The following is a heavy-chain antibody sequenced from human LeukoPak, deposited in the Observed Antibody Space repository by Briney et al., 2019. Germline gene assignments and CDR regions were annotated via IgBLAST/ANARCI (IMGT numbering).Heavy chain of an antibody. Sequence: SLRLSCAASGFTFDDYAMYWGRQAPGEGLEWVSGISWNSGSIGYAYSVKGRFTLSRDNAKNALYLQMNSLRAEDTALYYCAKDIKSEQQLVGFDYWGQGTLVTVSS. CDR1: GFTFDDYA. CDR2: ISWNSGSI. J-gene: IGHJ4*02. V-gene: IGHV3-9*01. CDR3: AKDIKSEQQLVGFDY. D-gene: IGHD6-13*01.